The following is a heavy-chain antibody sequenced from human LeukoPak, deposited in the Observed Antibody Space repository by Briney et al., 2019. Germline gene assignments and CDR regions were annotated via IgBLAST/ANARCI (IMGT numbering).Heavy chain of an antibody. Sequence: PGRSLRLSCAASGFTFSSYGMHWVRQAPGKGLEWVAVISYDGSNKYYADSVKGRSTISRDNSKNTLYLQMNSLRAEDTAVYYCAKWDSTLDYWGQGTLVTVSS. V-gene: IGHV3-30*18. D-gene: IGHD5/OR15-5a*01. J-gene: IGHJ4*02. CDR1: GFTFSSYG. CDR3: AKWDSTLDY. CDR2: ISYDGSNK.